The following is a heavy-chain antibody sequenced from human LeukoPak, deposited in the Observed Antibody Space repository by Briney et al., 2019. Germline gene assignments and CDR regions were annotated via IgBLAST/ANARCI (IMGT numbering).Heavy chain of an antibody. CDR3: AREGGYGSGTDEESWYDP. J-gene: IGHJ5*02. V-gene: IGHV3-7*03. D-gene: IGHD3-10*01. CDR1: GFTFSSYW. Sequence: GGSLRLSYAASGFTFSSYWMSWVLQAPGKGLEWVANIKQYGSEKYYVDSVKGRFTISRDNAKNSLYLQMNSLRAEDTAVYYCAREGGYGSGTDEESWYDPWGQGTLVTVSS. CDR2: IKQYGSEK.